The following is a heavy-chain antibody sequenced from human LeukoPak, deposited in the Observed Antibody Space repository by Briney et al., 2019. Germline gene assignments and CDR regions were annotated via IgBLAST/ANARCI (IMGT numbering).Heavy chain of an antibody. CDR3: ARELNGYGYYFFDY. D-gene: IGHD3-16*01. CDR1: GFPFTLYN. V-gene: IGHV3-48*04. CDR2: ISSSTNTI. Sequence: GGSLRLSCEVSGFPFTLYNMNWVRQAPGKGLEWLSYISSSTNTIYYADSVKGRFTISRDNAKDSLYLQMNGLGAEDTAVYYCARELNGYGYYFFDYWGPGTLVTVSS. J-gene: IGHJ4*02.